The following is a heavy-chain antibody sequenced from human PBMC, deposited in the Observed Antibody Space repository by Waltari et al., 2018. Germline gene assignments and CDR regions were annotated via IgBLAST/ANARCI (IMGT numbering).Heavy chain of an antibody. D-gene: IGHD3-3*01. CDR1: GYTFTSYG. Sequence: QVQLVQSGAAVKKPGASVKVSCQASGYTFTSYGISWVRQAPGHGLEWMGWISAYNGNTNYAQKLQGRVTMTTDTSTSTAYMELRSLRSDDTAVYYCARVRYYDFWSGYHGYSLLFDYWGQGTLVTVSS. CDR3: ARVRYYDFWSGYHGYSLLFDY. V-gene: IGHV1-18*01. CDR2: ISAYNGNT. J-gene: IGHJ4*02.